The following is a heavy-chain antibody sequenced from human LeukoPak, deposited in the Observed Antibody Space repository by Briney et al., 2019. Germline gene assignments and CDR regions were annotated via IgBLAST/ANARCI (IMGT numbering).Heavy chain of an antibody. D-gene: IGHD3-22*01. CDR2: IRYDGSNK. CDR1: GFTFSSYG. Sequence: GGSLRLSCAASGFTFSSYGMHWVRQAPGKGLEWVAFIRYDGSNKYYADSVKGRFTISRDNSKNTLYLQMNSLRAEDTAVYYCAKDRQYYYDSSGYPMPFDYWGQGTLVTVSS. CDR3: AKDRQYYYDSSGYPMPFDY. J-gene: IGHJ4*02. V-gene: IGHV3-30*02.